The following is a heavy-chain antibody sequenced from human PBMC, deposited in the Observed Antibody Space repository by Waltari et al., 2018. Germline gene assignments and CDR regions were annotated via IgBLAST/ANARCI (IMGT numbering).Heavy chain of an antibody. CDR2: INDSGSTT. D-gene: IGHD2-8*01. CDR3: AKDVNGMVSGWFDP. CDR1: GFIFRSHA. V-gene: IGHV3-23*01. Sequence: EVQVLESGGGLVQPGGSQRLSCTASGFIFRSHAMSWVRQSPGEGLEWVSGINDSGSTTYYSDSVRGRFTISRDNSKKTVYLQMSSLRTEDTAIYYCAKDVNGMVSGWFDPWGQGTLVIVSS. J-gene: IGHJ5*02.